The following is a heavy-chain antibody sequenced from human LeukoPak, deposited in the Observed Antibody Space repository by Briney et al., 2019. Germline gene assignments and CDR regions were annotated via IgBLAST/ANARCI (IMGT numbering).Heavy chain of an antibody. CDR1: GYTFTSYD. J-gene: IGHJ4*02. V-gene: IGHV1-8*01. Sequence: ASVKVSCKASGYTFTSYDINWVRQATGQGLEWMGWMNPNSGNTGYAQKFQGRVTMTRNTSISTAYMELSSLRSEDTAVYYCARWGYSSSWYLRSIPSDYWGQGTLVTVSS. CDR3: ARWGYSSSWYLRSIPSDY. D-gene: IGHD6-13*01. CDR2: MNPNSGNT.